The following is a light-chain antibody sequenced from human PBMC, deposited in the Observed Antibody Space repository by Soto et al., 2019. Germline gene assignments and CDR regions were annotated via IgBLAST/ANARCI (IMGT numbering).Light chain of an antibody. J-gene: IGKJ2*02. Sequence: EIVMTQSPAILSVSPGEGATLSCRASQSVASNLAWYHQKPGQAPRLLIYGASTRATGIPARFNGSGSETDFTLTISRLEPEDFAVYYCQQYGSSGTFGQGTKLEIK. V-gene: IGKV3-15*01. CDR1: QSVASN. CDR2: GAS. CDR3: QQYGSSGT.